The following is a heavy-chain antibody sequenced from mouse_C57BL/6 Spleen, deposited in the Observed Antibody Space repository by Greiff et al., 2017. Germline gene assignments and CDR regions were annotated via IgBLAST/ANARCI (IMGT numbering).Heavy chain of an antibody. D-gene: IGHD1-1*01. CDR2: IYPGGGDS. Sequence: QVQLQQSGPELVKPGASVKISCKASGYAFSSYWMNWVKQRPGKGLAWIGRIYPGGGDSTSNGKFKGKATLAEGKSSSTAYMQLSSLTSEDSAVDFCARNYYGSSYFDDWGQGTTLTVSS. V-gene: IGHV1-82*01. CDR1: GYAFSSYW. J-gene: IGHJ2*01. CDR3: ARNYYGSSYFDD.